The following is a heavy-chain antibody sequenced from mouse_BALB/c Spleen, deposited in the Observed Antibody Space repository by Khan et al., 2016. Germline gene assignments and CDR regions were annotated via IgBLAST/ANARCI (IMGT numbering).Heavy chain of an antibody. D-gene: IGHD2-2*01. CDR3: ARGGGNDASY. Sequence: EVQLQESGPGLVKPSQSLSLTCSVTGYSITSGYYWNWIRQFPGNKLEWMGYISYDGSNDYSPSLKNRISITRDTSKNKFFLKLHSVTTEDTATYYCARGGGNDASYWGQGTTLTGSS. CDR1: GYSITSGYY. CDR2: ISYDGSN. J-gene: IGHJ2*01. V-gene: IGHV3-6*02.